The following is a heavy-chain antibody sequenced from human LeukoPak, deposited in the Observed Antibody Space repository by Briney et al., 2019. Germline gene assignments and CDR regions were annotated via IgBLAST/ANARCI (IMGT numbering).Heavy chain of an antibody. CDR1: GYTFTSYG. Sequence: ASVKVSCKASGYTFTSYGISWVRQAPGQGLEWMGWINPNSGGTNYAQKFQGRVTMTRDTSISTAYMELSRLRSDDTAVYYCARDTHDYGDYDGDYYYMDVWGKGTTVTVSS. J-gene: IGHJ6*03. D-gene: IGHD4-17*01. V-gene: IGHV1-2*02. CDR2: INPNSGGT. CDR3: ARDTHDYGDYDGDYYYMDV.